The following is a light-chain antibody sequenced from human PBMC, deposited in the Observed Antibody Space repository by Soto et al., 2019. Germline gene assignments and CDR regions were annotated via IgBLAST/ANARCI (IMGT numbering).Light chain of an antibody. CDR3: QQSNNFPRT. CDR2: AAS. J-gene: IGKJ1*01. V-gene: IGKV1-12*01. Sequence: DIQMTQSPSSVSVSVGDRVTISCRASQAIGTWLAWYQQIPGKAPKLLIYAASSLQGGVPSRFSGSGSGTDFTLTISSLQPEDFATYSCQQSNNFPRTFGQGTKVEIK. CDR1: QAIGTW.